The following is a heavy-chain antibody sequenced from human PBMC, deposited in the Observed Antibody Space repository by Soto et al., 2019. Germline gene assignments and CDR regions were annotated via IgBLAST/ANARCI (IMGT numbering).Heavy chain of an antibody. J-gene: IGHJ6*02. D-gene: IGHD5-18*01. CDR1: GFTVSSNY. CDR2: IYSGGST. Sequence: GGSLRLSCAASGFTVSSNYMSWVRQAPGKGLEWVSVIYSGGSTYYADSVKGRFTISRDNSKNTLYLQMNSLRAEDTAVYYCAGARGYSPPYYYYYGMDVWGQGTTVTVSS. V-gene: IGHV3-53*01. CDR3: AGARGYSPPYYYYYGMDV.